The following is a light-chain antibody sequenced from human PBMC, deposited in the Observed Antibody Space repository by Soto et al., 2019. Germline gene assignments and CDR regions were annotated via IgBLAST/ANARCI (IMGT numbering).Light chain of an antibody. CDR3: FSFTTRSTLV. CDR2: EDS. CDR1: SSVVGKYNH. J-gene: IGLJ1*01. V-gene: IGLV2-14*01. Sequence: QSALTQPASVSGSPGQSITISCTGTSSVVGKYNHVSWYQQHPGKAPQLIIYEDSNRPSGLSNRFSGSKSGNTASLTISGLHAEDEADYYCFSFTTRSTLVFGTGTKGTVL.